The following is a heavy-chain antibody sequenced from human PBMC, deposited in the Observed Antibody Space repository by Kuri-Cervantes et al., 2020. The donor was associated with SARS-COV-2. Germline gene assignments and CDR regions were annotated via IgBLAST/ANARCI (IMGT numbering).Heavy chain of an antibody. Sequence: SGPTLVKPTQTLTLTCTFSGFSPSTSGMCVSWIRQPPGKALEWLALIDWDDDKYYSTSLKTRLTISKDTSKNQVVLTMTNMDPVDTATYYCARIRVEMATIGDYYYYGMDVWGQGTTVTVSS. CDR3: ARIRVEMATIGDYYYYGMDV. CDR2: IDWDDDK. V-gene: IGHV2-70*01. J-gene: IGHJ6*02. D-gene: IGHD5-24*01. CDR1: GFSPSTSGMC.